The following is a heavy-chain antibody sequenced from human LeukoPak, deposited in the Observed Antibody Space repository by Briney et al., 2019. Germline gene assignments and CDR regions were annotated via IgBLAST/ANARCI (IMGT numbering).Heavy chain of an antibody. CDR1: GGSVSSGSYY. V-gene: IGHV4-61*01. D-gene: IGHD2-2*01. J-gene: IGHJ6*02. CDR3: ARGGAVPAANTGYGMDV. CDR2: IYYSGST. Sequence: SETLSLTCTVSGGSVSSGSYYWSWIRQPPGKGLEWIGYIYYSGSTNYNPSLKSRVTISVDTSKNQFSLKLSSVTAADTAVYYCARGGAVPAANTGYGMDVWGQGTTVTASS.